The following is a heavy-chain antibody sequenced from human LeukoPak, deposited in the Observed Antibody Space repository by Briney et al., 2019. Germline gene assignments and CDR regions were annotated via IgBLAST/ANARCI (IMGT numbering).Heavy chain of an antibody. CDR2: IYHSGST. V-gene: IGHV4-30-2*01. CDR1: GGSISSGGYS. CDR3: ARGLFVSSSWYYFDY. D-gene: IGHD6-13*01. J-gene: IGHJ4*02. Sequence: SETLSLTCAVSGGSISSGGYSWSWIRQPPGKGLEWIGYIYHSGSTYYNPSLKSRVTISVDRSKNQFSLKLSSVTAADTAVYYCARGLFVSSSWYYFDYWGQGTLVTVSS.